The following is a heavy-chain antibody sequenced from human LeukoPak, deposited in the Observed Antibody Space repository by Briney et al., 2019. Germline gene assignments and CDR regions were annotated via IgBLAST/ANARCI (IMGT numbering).Heavy chain of an antibody. V-gene: IGHV4-4*07. CDR2: IYVSGRI. CDR3: ARDSGTTGEVKFDP. D-gene: IGHD3-10*01. CDR1: GGSISNLY. Sequence: SETLSLTSSVSGGSISNLYLSWIRQPAGTGLEWIGRIYVSGRIDYNPSLRSRVTMSVDTSKNQLSLRVRSVTAADTGVYYCARDSGTTGEVKFDPWGQGTLVTVSS. J-gene: IGHJ5*02.